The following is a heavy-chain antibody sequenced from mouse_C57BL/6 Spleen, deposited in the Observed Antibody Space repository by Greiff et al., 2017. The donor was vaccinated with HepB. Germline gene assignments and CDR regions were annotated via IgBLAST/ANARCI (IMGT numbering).Heavy chain of an antibody. V-gene: IGHV1-64*01. J-gene: IGHJ4*01. CDR1: GYTFTSYW. CDR3: ARNYYGSSYHYAMDY. CDR2: IHPNSGST. Sequence: QVQLQQSGAELVKPGASVKLSCKASGYTFTSYWMHWVKQRPGQGLEWIGMIHPNSGSTNYNEKFKSKATLTVDKSSSTAYMQLSSLTSEDSAVYYCARNYYGSSYHYAMDYWGQGTSVTVSS. D-gene: IGHD1-1*01.